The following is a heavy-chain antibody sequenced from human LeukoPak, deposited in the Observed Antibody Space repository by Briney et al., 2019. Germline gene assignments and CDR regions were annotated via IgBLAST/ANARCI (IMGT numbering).Heavy chain of an antibody. Sequence: GGSLRLYCAASGFTFSSYAMSWVRQAQGKGLEWVSGISGSGGSTYYADYVKGRFTISRDNSKKTLYLQMNSLRAEDTAVYYSAKDQEVVAPPDAFDIWGQGTMVSVSS. J-gene: IGHJ3*02. CDR2: ISGSGGST. CDR3: AKDQEVVAPPDAFDI. CDR1: GFTFSSYA. D-gene: IGHD2-15*01. V-gene: IGHV3-23*01.